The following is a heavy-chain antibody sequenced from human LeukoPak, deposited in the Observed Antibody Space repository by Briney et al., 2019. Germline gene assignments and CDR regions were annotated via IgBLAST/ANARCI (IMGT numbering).Heavy chain of an antibody. D-gene: IGHD3-22*01. V-gene: IGHV3-21*01. CDR2: ISSSSSYI. Sequence: GGSLRLSCAASGFTFSSYSMNWVRQAPGEGLEWVSSISSSSSYIYYADSVKGRFTISRDNAKNSLYLQMNSLRAEDTAVYYCARPFTMIARGSAFDIWGQGTMVTVSS. CDR1: GFTFSSYS. CDR3: ARPFTMIARGSAFDI. J-gene: IGHJ3*02.